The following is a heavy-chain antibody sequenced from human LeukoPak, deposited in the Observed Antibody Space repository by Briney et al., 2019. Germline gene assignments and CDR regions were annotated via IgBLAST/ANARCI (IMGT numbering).Heavy chain of an antibody. V-gene: IGHV3-23*01. CDR3: AKAQNFIVGARPFDY. CDR1: GFTFSSYG. CDR2: ISGSGGST. J-gene: IGHJ4*02. Sequence: GGSLRLSCAASGFTFSSYGMHWVRQAPGKGLEWVSAISGSGGSTYYADSVKGRFTISRDNSKNTLYLQMNSLRAEDTAVYYCAKAQNFIVGARPFDYWGQGTLVTVSS. D-gene: IGHD1-26*01.